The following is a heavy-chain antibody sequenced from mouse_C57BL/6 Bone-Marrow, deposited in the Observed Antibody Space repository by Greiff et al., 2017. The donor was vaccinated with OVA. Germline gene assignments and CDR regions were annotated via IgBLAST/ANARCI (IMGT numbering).Heavy chain of an antibody. CDR3: ARLGRRRGGNYFDD. J-gene: IGHJ2*01. CDR2: IDPSDSET. CDR1: GYTFTSYW. D-gene: IGHD2-12*01. V-gene: IGHV1-52*01. Sequence: VQLQQPGAELVRPGSSVKLSCKASGYTFTSYWMHWVKQRPIQGLEWIGNIDPSDSETHYNQKFKDKATLTVDKSSSTAYMQLSSLTSEDSAVYYCARLGRRRGGNYFDDWGQGTTLTVSS.